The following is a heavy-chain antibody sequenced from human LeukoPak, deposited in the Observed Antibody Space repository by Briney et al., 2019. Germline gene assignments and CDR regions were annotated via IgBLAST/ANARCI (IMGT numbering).Heavy chain of an antibody. V-gene: IGHV4-59*12. J-gene: IGHJ5*02. CDR2: IYYSGST. Sequence: PSETLSLTCTVSGGSISSYSWSWIRQPPGKGLEWIGYIYYSGSTYYNPSLKSRVTISVDTSKNQFSLKLSSVTAADTAVYYCARGGGGSYYAGWFDPWGQGTLVTVSS. D-gene: IGHD1-26*01. CDR3: ARGGGGSYYAGWFDP. CDR1: GGSISSYS.